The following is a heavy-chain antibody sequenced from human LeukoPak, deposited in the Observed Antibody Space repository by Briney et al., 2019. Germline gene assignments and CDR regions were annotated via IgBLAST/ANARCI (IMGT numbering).Heavy chain of an antibody. CDR2: IYPSDLDI. J-gene: IGHJ4*02. Sequence: GESLKISCKGSGYFFNSYWIGWVRQMPGKGLEWMGIIYPSDLDIRYSPSFQGQVTMSVDKSNSIAYLQWNSLKASDTGMYFCARGDPTGRNYHTLDYWGQGTLVTVPS. CDR1: GYFFNSYW. D-gene: IGHD5-24*01. V-gene: IGHV5-51*01. CDR3: ARGDPTGRNYHTLDY.